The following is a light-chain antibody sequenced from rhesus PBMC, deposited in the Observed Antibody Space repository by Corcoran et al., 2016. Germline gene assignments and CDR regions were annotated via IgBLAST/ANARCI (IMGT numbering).Light chain of an antibody. V-gene: IGKV1-69*01. J-gene: IGKJ2*01. CDR3: QQHDNYPYS. CDR1: QGISNW. Sequence: DIQMTQSPSSLSASVGDRVTITCRASQGISNWLAGYQQKPGTASKRLIYRASNLETGVPARFSGSGSGTDFTLTISSLQPEDIATYYCQQHDNYPYSFGQGTKGEIK. CDR2: RAS.